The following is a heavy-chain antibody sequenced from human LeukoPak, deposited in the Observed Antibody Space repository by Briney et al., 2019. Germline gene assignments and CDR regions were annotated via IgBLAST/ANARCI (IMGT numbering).Heavy chain of an antibody. D-gene: IGHD1-26*01. CDR1: GFTFNKYA. Sequence: GGSLRLSCAAPGFTFNKYAMSWVRQAPGKGLEWVAVMSHDGTTQHYADSVKGRITISRDNSKSTLYLQMNSLRTEDTAVYYCARSGRGGAFDIWGHGTMVTVSS. CDR3: ARSGRGGAFDI. CDR2: MSHDGTTQ. J-gene: IGHJ3*02. V-gene: IGHV3-30*04.